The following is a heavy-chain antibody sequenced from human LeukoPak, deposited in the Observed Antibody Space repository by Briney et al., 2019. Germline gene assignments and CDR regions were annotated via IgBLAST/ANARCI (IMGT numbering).Heavy chain of an antibody. CDR3: ARQYYYDSSGPLDAFDI. J-gene: IGHJ3*02. Sequence: GESLKISCKGSGYSFTSYWIGWVRQMPGKGLGWMGMIYPGDSDTRYSPSFQGQVTISADKSISTAYLQWSSLKASDTAMYYCARQYYYDSSGPLDAFDIWGQGTMVTVSS. CDR2: IYPGDSDT. V-gene: IGHV5-51*01. D-gene: IGHD3-22*01. CDR1: GYSFTSYW.